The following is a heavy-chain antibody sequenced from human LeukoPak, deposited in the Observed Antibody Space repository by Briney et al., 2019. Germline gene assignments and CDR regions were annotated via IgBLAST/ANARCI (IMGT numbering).Heavy chain of an antibody. D-gene: IGHD2-15*01. Sequence: GGSLRLSCAASGFTFSTYSMNWVRQAPGKGLEWVSSISSSTSYIYYADSVKGRFTISRDNAKNSLYLQMNSLRAEDTAVYYCARERDCIGGSCSSGYYFDYWGQGTLVTVSS. J-gene: IGHJ4*02. CDR3: ARERDCIGGSCSSGYYFDY. CDR1: GFTFSTYS. CDR2: ISSSTSYI. V-gene: IGHV3-21*01.